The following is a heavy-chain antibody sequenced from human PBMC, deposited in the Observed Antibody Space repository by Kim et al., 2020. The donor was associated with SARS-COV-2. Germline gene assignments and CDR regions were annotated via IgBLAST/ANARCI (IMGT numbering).Heavy chain of an antibody. CDR3: ARKVAAAKTPNYGMDV. J-gene: IGHJ6*02. V-gene: IGHV1-3*01. CDR2: INAGNGNT. Sequence: ASVKVSCKASGYTFTSYAMHWVRQAPGQRLEWMGWINAGNGNTKYSQKFQGRVTITRDTSASTAYMELSSLRSEDTAVYYCARKVAAAKTPNYGMDVWGQGTTVTVSS. D-gene: IGHD6-13*01. CDR1: GYTFTSYA.